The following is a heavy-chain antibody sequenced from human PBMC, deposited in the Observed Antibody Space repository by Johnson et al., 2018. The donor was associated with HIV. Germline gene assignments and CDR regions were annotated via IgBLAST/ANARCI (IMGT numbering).Heavy chain of an antibody. Sequence: LEWVANIKQDESEKYYMDSVRGRFTVSRDSAKNSLYLQMNSLRAEDTAVYYCAKAHSGSYSVAFDIWGQGTMVTVSS. CDR3: AKAHSGSYSVAFDI. CDR2: IKQDESEK. J-gene: IGHJ3*02. D-gene: IGHD1-26*01. V-gene: IGHV3-7*01.